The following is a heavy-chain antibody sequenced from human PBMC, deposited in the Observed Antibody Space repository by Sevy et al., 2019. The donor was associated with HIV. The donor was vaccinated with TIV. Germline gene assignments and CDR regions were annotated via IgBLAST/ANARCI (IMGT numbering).Heavy chain of an antibody. CDR3: ARLKLHYDPYYFDL. CDR2: IKQDGSKK. J-gene: IGHJ4*02. V-gene: IGHV3-7*01. Sequence: GGSLRLSCAASGFTFSDSWMSWVRQAPEKWLEWVANIKQDGSKKYYVDSVKGRFIVSRDNAKKSLYLEMSSLRAEDTAVYYCARLKLHYDPYYFDLWGQGILVTVSS. D-gene: IGHD3-16*01. CDR1: GFTFSDSW.